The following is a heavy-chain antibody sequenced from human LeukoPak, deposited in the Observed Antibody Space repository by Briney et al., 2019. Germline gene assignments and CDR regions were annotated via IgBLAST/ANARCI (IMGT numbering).Heavy chain of an antibody. CDR2: ISGDGGST. Sequence: GGSLRLSCAASGFNFDDYAMHWVRQAPGKGLEWVSVISGDGGSTHLADSVKGRFTISRDNSKNSLYLQMNSLRADDAALYYCAKDIERTKRGTVTTYYYSGMDVWGQGTTVTVSS. J-gene: IGHJ6*02. D-gene: IGHD4-17*01. V-gene: IGHV3-43*02. CDR1: GFNFDDYA. CDR3: AKDIERTKRGTVTTYYYSGMDV.